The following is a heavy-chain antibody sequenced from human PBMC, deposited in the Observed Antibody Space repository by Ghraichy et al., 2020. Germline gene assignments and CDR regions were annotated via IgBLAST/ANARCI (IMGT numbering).Heavy chain of an antibody. V-gene: IGHV3-7*01. D-gene: IGHD1-26*01. CDR3: ARDFPLHGRHFPGGVDV. Sequence: GGSLRLSCAASGFTFSSYWMSWVRQAPGKGLEWVANIKQEGSEKYYVDSVEGRFTISRDNAKTSLYLQMNSLRAEDTAVYYCARDFPLHGRHFPGGVDVWGQGTTVTVSS. CDR2: IKQEGSEK. J-gene: IGHJ6*02. CDR1: GFTFSSYW.